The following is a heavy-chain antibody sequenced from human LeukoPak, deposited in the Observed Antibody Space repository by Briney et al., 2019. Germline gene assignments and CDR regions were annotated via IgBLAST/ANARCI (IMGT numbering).Heavy chain of an antibody. V-gene: IGHV3-7*01. CDR3: ATRNNGCPYH. Sequence: ETLSLTCTVSGDAITSDKYYWGWIRQAPGKGLEWVAKIKQDGSEEYYVDSVRGRFTISRDNAKNSVYLQMNSLRAEDTAVYYCATRNNGCPYHWGQGTLVTVSS. J-gene: IGHJ4*02. CDR2: IKQDGSEE. CDR1: GDAITSDKYY. D-gene: IGHD5-24*01.